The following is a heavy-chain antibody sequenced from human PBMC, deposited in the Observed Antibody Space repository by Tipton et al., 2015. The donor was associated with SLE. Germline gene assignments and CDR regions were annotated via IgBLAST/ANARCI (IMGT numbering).Heavy chain of an antibody. Sequence: TLSLTCTVSGGSISSSSYYWGWIRQPPGKGLEWIGSIYYSGSTYYNPSLQSRVTISVDTSKNQFSLKLSSVTAADTAVYYCARPTVRGYFDYWGQGTLVTVSS. V-gene: IGHV4-39*07. CDR2: IYYSGST. J-gene: IGHJ4*02. CDR1: GGSISSSSYY. D-gene: IGHD1-26*01. CDR3: ARPTVRGYFDY.